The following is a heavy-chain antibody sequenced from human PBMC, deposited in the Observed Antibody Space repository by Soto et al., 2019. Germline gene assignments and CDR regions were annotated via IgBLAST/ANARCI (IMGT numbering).Heavy chain of an antibody. D-gene: IGHD3-9*01. Sequence: SVKVSCKASGGTFSSYAISWVRQAPGQGLEWMGGIIPIFGTANYAQKFQGRVTITADESTSTAYMELSSLRSEDTAVYYCASRADLTGFVADYYYGMDVWGQGTTVTVSS. CDR1: GGTFSSYA. V-gene: IGHV1-69*13. CDR2: IIPIFGTA. J-gene: IGHJ6*02. CDR3: ASRADLTGFVADYYYGMDV.